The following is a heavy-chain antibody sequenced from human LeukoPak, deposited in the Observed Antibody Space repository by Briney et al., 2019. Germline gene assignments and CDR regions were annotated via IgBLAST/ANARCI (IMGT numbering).Heavy chain of an antibody. Sequence: TSETLSLTCAVYGGSFRGYYWSWIRQPPGKGLEGIGEINHSGSTNYNPSLKSRVTISVDTSKNQFSLKLSSVTAADTAVYYCARERFFYYYDSSGSFDYWGQGTLVTVSS. J-gene: IGHJ4*02. V-gene: IGHV4-34*01. CDR3: ARERFFYYYDSSGSFDY. D-gene: IGHD3-22*01. CDR2: INHSGST. CDR1: GGSFRGYY.